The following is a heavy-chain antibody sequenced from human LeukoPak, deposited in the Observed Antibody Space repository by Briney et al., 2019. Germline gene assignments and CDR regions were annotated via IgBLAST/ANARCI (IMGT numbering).Heavy chain of an antibody. Sequence: GGSLRLSCAASGFTFSRYWMHWVRQAPGKGLVWVSRIKSDGSTNYADSVKGRFTISRDNAKNTVSLQMNSLKAEDTGVYYCARAPAEIGGYYPEYFRHWGQGTLVTVSS. CDR2: IKSDGST. V-gene: IGHV3-74*01. D-gene: IGHD3-22*01. J-gene: IGHJ1*01. CDR3: ARAPAEIGGYYPEYFRH. CDR1: GFTFSRYW.